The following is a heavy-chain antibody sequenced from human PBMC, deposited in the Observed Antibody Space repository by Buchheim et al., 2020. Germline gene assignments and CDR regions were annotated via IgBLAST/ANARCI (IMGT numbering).Heavy chain of an antibody. Sequence: QVQLQESGPGLVKPSQTLSLTCTVSGGSISSGDYYWSWIRQPPGKGLEWIGYIYYSGSTSDNPSLKSRVTISVEQSTHQFSLKLSSVTAADTAVYYCARALRFLEWYNIDYWGQGTL. CDR2: IYYSGST. CDR1: GGSISSGDYY. J-gene: IGHJ4*02. V-gene: IGHV4-30-4*01. D-gene: IGHD3-3*01. CDR3: ARALRFLEWYNIDY.